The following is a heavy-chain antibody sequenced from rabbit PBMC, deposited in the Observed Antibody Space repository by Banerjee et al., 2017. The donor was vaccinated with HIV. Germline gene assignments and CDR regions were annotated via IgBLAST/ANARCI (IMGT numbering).Heavy chain of an antibody. V-gene: IGHV1S40*01. Sequence: QSLEESGGDLVKPGASLTLTCTASGFSFSSRYYMCWVRQAPGKGLEWIGCINTSSGNTVYASWVNGRFTISSDNAQNTVDLQMNSLTAADTATYFCARNGGMLDYKLWGPGTLVTVS. CDR2: INTSSGNT. CDR3: ARNGGMLDYKL. D-gene: IGHD6-1*01. J-gene: IGHJ4*01. CDR1: GFSFSSRYY.